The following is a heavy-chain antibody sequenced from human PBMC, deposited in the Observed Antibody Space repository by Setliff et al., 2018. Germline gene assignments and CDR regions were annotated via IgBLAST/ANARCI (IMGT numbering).Heavy chain of an antibody. CDR2: ISPYNGVT. D-gene: IGHD2-2*01. Sequence: ASVKVSCKASAYTLSSYGISWVRQAPGEGLEWMGWISPYNGVTSYAQRFQGRVTMTTDTSTGTAYLELRSLRSDDTAVYYCSRLVRYCTTTSCQRLSGDEYWGQGTLVTVSS. CDR3: SRLVRYCTTTSCQRLSGDEY. CDR1: AYTLSSYG. J-gene: IGHJ4*02. V-gene: IGHV1-18*01.